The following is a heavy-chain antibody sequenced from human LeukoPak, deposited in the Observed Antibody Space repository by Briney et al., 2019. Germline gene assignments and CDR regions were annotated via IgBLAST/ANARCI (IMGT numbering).Heavy chain of an antibody. Sequence: PGGSLRLSCAASGYRFSDYYMSWVRQAPGKGLEWVSAISGSGGGTYYADSVKGRFTISRDNSKNTLYLQMNSLRAEDTAVYYCAISRMGDVWGKGTTVTVSS. CDR3: AISRMGDV. CDR1: GYRFSDYY. V-gene: IGHV3-23*01. J-gene: IGHJ6*04. CDR2: ISGSGGGT. D-gene: IGHD2-8*01.